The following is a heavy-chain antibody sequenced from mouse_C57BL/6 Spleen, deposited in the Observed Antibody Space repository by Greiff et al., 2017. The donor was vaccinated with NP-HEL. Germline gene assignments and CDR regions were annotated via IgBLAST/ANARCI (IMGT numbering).Heavy chain of an antibody. Sequence: EVKLVESGGDLVKPGGSLKLSCAASGFTFSSYGMSWVRQTPDKRLEWVATISSGGSYTYYPDSVKGRFTISRDNAKNTLYLQMSSRKSEDTAMYYCARRGANWGFDYWGQGTTLTVSS. CDR1: GFTFSSYG. CDR3: ARRGANWGFDY. J-gene: IGHJ2*01. D-gene: IGHD4-1*01. V-gene: IGHV5-6*02. CDR2: ISSGGSYT.